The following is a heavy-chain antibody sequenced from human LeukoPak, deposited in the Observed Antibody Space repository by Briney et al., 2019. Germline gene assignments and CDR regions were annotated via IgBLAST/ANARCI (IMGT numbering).Heavy chain of an antibody. V-gene: IGHV4-59*01. J-gene: IGHJ3*01. CDR3: ARGIAAASERALDV. D-gene: IGHD6-13*01. CDR1: GGSISSYY. CDR2: IYYSGST. Sequence: SETLSLTCTVSGGSISSYYWSWIRQPPGKGLEWIGYIYYSGSTNYNPSLKSRVTISVDTSKNQFSLKLSSVTAADTAVYYCARGIAAASERALDVWGQGTMVTVSS.